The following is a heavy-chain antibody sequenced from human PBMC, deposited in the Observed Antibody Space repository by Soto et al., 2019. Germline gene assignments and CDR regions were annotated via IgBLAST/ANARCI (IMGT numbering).Heavy chain of an antibody. Sequence: ASVKVSCKASGYTFTSYAMHWARQAPGQRLEWMGWINAGNGNTKYSQKFQGRVTITRDTSASTAYMELSSLRSEDTAVYYCARDGDTAMVYDYYYYYGMDVWGQGTTVTVSS. CDR2: INAGNGNT. V-gene: IGHV1-3*01. CDR3: ARDGDTAMVYDYYYYYGMDV. CDR1: GYTFTSYA. D-gene: IGHD5-18*01. J-gene: IGHJ6*02.